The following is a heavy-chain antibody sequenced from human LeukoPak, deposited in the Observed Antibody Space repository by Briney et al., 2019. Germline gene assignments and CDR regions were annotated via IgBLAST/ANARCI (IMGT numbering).Heavy chain of an antibody. Sequence: GGXXRLSCAASGFTFTTYWMHWVRQAPGKGLVWVSRINGDGSSSNYADSVKGGFTISRDNARNTLYLQMNSLRAEDTALYYCARTSPTSHFDFWGQGTLVTVSS. CDR1: GFTFTTYW. D-gene: IGHD3-16*01. CDR3: ARTSPTSHFDF. J-gene: IGHJ4*02. V-gene: IGHV3-74*01. CDR2: INGDGSSS.